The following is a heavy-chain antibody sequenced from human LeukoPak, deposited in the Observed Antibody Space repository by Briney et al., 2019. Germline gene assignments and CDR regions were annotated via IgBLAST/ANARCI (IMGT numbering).Heavy chain of an antibody. CDR2: MNPNSGST. CDR1: GYTFTGYY. Sequence: ASVKVSCKASGYTFTGYYMHWVRQATGQGLEWMGWMNPNSGSTGYAQKFQGRVTMTRNTSISTAYMELSSLRSEDTAVYYCARGFRRITMVRGANAPYYFDYWGQGTLVTVSS. CDR3: ARGFRRITMVRGANAPYYFDY. V-gene: IGHV1-8*02. J-gene: IGHJ4*02. D-gene: IGHD3-10*01.